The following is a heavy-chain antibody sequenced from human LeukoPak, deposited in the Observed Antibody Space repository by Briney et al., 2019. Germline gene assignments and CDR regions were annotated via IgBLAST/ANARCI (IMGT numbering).Heavy chain of an antibody. D-gene: IGHD2-15*01. CDR1: GGSISSYY. CDR2: IYYSGST. V-gene: IGHV4-59*01. Sequence: SETLYLTCTVSGGSISSYYWSWIRQPPGKGLEWIGYIYYSGSTNYNPSLKSRVTISVDTSKNQFSLKLSSVTAADTAVYYCASRIITDDAFDIWGQGTMVTVSS. CDR3: ASRIITDDAFDI. J-gene: IGHJ3*02.